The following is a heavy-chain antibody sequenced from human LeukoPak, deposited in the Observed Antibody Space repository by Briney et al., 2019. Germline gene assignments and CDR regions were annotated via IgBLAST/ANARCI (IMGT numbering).Heavy chain of an antibody. CDR3: ARDGGSSWYFDY. V-gene: IGHV3-11*04. CDR2: ISSSGNTT. J-gene: IGHJ4*02. CDR1: GFTFSDYY. Sequence: GSLRLSCAASGFTFSDYYMSWIRHAPGRGLECVSYISSSGNTTYHAHSVKGRFTISRDNATNSLYLQMSSLRAEGTAVYYCARDGGSSWYFDYWGQGTLVTVSS. D-gene: IGHD6-13*01.